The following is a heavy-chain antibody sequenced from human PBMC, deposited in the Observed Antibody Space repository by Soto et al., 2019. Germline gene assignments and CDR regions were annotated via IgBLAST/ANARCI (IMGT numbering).Heavy chain of an antibody. D-gene: IGHD6-25*01. Sequence: TLSLTCTVSGGSISTYYWSWIRQPPGKGLEWIGYIYYDGSTSYNPSLRSRVTISVDTSKNQFSLILSSVTSADTAVYYCARDQLSSGLYVWFDPWGQGTLVTVSS. J-gene: IGHJ5*02. CDR3: ARDQLSSGLYVWFDP. CDR2: IYYDGST. CDR1: GGSISTYY. V-gene: IGHV4-59*01.